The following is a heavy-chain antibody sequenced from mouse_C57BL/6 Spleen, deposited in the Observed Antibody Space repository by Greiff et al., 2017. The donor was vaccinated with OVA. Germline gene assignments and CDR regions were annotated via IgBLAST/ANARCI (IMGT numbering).Heavy chain of an antibody. Sequence: VQLQESGAELVRPGASVTLSCKASGYTFTDYEMHWVKQTPVHGLEWIGAIDPETGGTAYNQKFKGKAILTADKSSSTAYMELRSLTSEDSAVYYCTASYYYGSSHWYFDVWGTGTTVTVSS. V-gene: IGHV1-15*01. J-gene: IGHJ1*03. CDR2: IDPETGGT. CDR1: GYTFTDYE. CDR3: TASYYYGSSHWYFDV. D-gene: IGHD1-1*01.